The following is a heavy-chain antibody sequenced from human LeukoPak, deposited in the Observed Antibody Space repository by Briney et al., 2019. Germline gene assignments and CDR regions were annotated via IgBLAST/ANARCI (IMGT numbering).Heavy chain of an antibody. CDR2: MYYSGST. D-gene: IGHD3-22*01. V-gene: IGHV4-30-4*01. CDR1: GCTISSGAYY. CDR3: ARPYYYDSRIDP. J-gene: IGHJ5*02. Sequence: SETLSLTCTASGCTISSGAYYWSRIRQPPGKGLEWIAYMYYSGSTYYNPSLKSRVTMSADTSKNQLSLKLSSVTAADTAVYYCARPYYYDSRIDPWGQGILVTVSS.